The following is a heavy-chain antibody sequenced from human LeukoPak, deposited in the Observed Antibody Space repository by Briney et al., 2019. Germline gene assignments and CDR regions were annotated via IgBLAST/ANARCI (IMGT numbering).Heavy chain of an antibody. J-gene: IGHJ5*02. CDR3: ARDWYDYVWGTQGNWFDP. V-gene: IGHV4-34*01. D-gene: IGHD3-16*01. CDR2: INHSGST. CDR1: GGSFSGYY. Sequence: SETLSLTCAVYGGSFSGYYWSWIRQPPGKGLEWIGEINHSGSTNYNPSLKSRVTISVGTSKNQFSLKLSSVTAADTAVYYCARDWYDYVWGTQGNWFDPWGQGTLVTVSS.